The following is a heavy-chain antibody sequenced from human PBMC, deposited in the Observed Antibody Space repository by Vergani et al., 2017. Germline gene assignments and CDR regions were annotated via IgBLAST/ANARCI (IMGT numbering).Heavy chain of an antibody. V-gene: IGHV3-11*04. Sequence: QVQLVESGGGLVKPGGSLRLSCAASGFTFSDYYMSWIRQAPGKGLEWVSYISSSGSTIYYADSVKGRFTISRDNAKNSLYLQMNSLRAEDTAVYYCAGDQRGYCSSTSCRYDAFDIWGQGTMVTVSS. CDR3: AGDQRGYCSSTSCRYDAFDI. D-gene: IGHD2-2*01. CDR1: GFTFSDYY. CDR2: ISSSGSTI. J-gene: IGHJ3*02.